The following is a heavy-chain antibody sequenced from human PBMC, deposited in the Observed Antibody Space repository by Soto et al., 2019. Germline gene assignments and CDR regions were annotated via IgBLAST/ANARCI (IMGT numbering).Heavy chain of an antibody. D-gene: IGHD2-2*01. J-gene: IGHJ5*02. V-gene: IGHV4-34*01. CDR3: ARGSQLLDNWFDP. CDR1: GGSFSGYY. Sequence: SETLSLSCAVYGGSFSGYYWSWIRQPPGKGLEWIGEINHSGSTNYNPSLKSRVTISVDTSKNQFSLKLSSVTAAATAVYYCARGSQLLDNWFDPWGQGTLVTVSS. CDR2: INHSGST.